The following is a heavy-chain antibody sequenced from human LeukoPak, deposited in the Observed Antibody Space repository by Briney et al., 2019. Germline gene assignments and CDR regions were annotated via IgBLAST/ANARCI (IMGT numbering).Heavy chain of an antibody. CDR2: IIPILGIA. CDR3: ASYMVRGVIPPYYYYGMDV. CDR1: GGTFSSYA. J-gene: IGHJ6*02. V-gene: IGHV1-69*04. Sequence: SVKVSCKASGGTFSSYAISWVRQAPGQGLEWMGRIIPILGIANYAQKFQGRVTITADKSTSTAYMELSSLRSEDTAVYYCASYMVRGVIPPYYYYGMDVWGQGTTVTVSS. D-gene: IGHD3-10*01.